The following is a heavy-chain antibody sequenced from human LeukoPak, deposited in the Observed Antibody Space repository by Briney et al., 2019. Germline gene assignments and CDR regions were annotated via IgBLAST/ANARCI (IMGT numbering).Heavy chain of an antibody. CDR2: IQPTDSDK. D-gene: IGHD1-1*01. Sequence: GESLKISCKGSGYSFTTYWIGWARRRPGKGLEWVGIIQPTDSDKRYSPSFERQVTMSADKSVGTAYLQWTSLRPSDTAMYYCARRIGPNTNTWTDAFDIWGRGTRVTVSS. CDR1: GYSFTTYW. CDR3: ARRIGPNTNTWTDAFDI. J-gene: IGHJ3*02. V-gene: IGHV5-51*01.